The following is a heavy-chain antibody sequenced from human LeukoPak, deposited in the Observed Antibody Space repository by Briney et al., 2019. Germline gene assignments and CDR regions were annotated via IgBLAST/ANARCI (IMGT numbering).Heavy chain of an antibody. V-gene: IGHV3-21*04. D-gene: IGHD2-15*01. J-gene: IGHJ4*02. CDR1: GFTFSIYS. CDR2: ISKNSIYI. CDR3: ASSYCSGANCYAFDY. Sequence: GGTLTLTCVTSGFTFSIYSMNWVRQAPGKGLEWVSCISKNSIYIVYGGSEKGTFTISRDNAKHSLYLQMNSLRAGHTAVYYCASSYCSGANCYAFDYWGQGTLVTVSS.